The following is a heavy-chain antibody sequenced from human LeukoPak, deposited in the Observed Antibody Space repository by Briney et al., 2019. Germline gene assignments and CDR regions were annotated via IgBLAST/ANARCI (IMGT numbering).Heavy chain of an antibody. D-gene: IGHD3-10*01. CDR1: GGSISSSNW. J-gene: IGHJ5*02. V-gene: IGHV4-4*02. CDR3: AREGLNMVRGVIPKEAWGWFDP. Sequence: SGTLSLTCAVSGGSISSSNWWSWIRQPPGKGLEWIGEINHSGSTNYNPSLKSRVTISVDTSKNQFSLKLSSVTAADTAVYYCAREGLNMVRGVIPKEAWGWFDPWGQGTLVTVSS. CDR2: INHSGST.